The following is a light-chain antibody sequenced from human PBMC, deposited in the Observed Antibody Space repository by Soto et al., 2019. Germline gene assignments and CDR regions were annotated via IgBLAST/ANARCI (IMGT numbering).Light chain of an antibody. CDR1: QGIRDA. Sequence: DIQMTQSPSSLSASVGDRVTITCRASQGIRDALGWYQQKPGKAPKRLIYAASSLQSGVPSRFSGSGSGTEFTLTINRLQPEDFATYYWLQHNNYPQTFGQGTKVEIK. CDR3: LQHNNYPQT. J-gene: IGKJ1*01. V-gene: IGKV1-17*01. CDR2: AAS.